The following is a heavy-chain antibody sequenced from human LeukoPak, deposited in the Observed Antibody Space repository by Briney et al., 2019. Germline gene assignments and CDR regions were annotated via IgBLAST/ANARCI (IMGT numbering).Heavy chain of an antibody. CDR2: IIPIFGTA. CDR3: ARVDEDGFDY. Sequence: SVKVSCKASGGTFSSYAISWVRQAPGQGLEWMGGIIPIFGTANYAQKLQGRVTMTTDTSTSTAYMELRSLRSDDTAVYYCARVDEDGFDYWGQGTLVTVSS. J-gene: IGHJ4*02. CDR1: GGTFSSYA. V-gene: IGHV1-69*05.